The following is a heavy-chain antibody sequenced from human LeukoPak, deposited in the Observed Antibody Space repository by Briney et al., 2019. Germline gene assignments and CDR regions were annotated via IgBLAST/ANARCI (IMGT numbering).Heavy chain of an antibody. CDR1: GFTFSSYA. CDR3: AGLPAYCSSTSCYYDY. D-gene: IGHD2-2*01. CDR2: ISGSGGSI. V-gene: IGHV3-23*01. Sequence: GGSLRLSCAASGFTFSSYAMSWVRQAPGKGLEWVSAISGSGGSIYYADSVKGRFTISRDNAKNSLFLQMNSLRAEDTAVYYCAGLPAYCSSTSCYYDYWGQGTLVTVSS. J-gene: IGHJ4*02.